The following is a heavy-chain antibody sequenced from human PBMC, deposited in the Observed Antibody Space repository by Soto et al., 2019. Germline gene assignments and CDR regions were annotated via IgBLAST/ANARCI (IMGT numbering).Heavy chain of an antibody. Sequence: ASVKVSCKASGYTFTSYYMNWVRLAPGQGLEWLGIINLPFGYTTYAQTFLGRVTITSDASMTTVHMELCGLRSEDTAVYYCARGPDYEGYFDYWGRGTLVTVSS. CDR1: GYTFTSYY. D-gene: IGHD4-17*01. J-gene: IGHJ4*02. CDR3: ARGPDYEGYFDY. V-gene: IGHV1-46*01. CDR2: INLPFGYT.